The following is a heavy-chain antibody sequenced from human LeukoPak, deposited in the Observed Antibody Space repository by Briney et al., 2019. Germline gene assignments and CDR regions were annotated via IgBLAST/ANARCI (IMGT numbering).Heavy chain of an antibody. J-gene: IGHJ5*02. CDR3: ASGIAVAANWFDP. V-gene: IGHV3-48*03. CDR1: GFTFSSYE. CDR2: ISSSGSTI. D-gene: IGHD6-19*01. Sequence: GGSLRLSCAASGFTFSSYEMNWVRQAPGKGLEWVSYISSSGSTIYYADSVKGRSTISRDNAKNSLYLQMNSLRAEDTAVYYCASGIAVAANWFDPWGQGTLVTVSS.